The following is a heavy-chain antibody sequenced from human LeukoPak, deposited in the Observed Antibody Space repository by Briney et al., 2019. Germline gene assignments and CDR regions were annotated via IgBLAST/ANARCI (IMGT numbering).Heavy chain of an antibody. CDR2: IYTSGST. Sequence: SETLSLTCAVSGGSISSGGYYWSWIRQPAGKGLEWIGRIYTSGSTKYNPSLKSRVTISVDTSKNQFSLKVFSVTAADTAVYYCARGGMDWFDPWGQGTLVTVSS. CDR1: GGSISSGGYY. D-gene: IGHD1-26*01. CDR3: ARGGMDWFDP. V-gene: IGHV4-61*02. J-gene: IGHJ5*02.